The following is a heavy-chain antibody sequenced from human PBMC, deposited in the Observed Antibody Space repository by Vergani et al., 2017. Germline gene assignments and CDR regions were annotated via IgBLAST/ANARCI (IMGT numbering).Heavy chain of an antibody. J-gene: IGHJ4*02. Sequence: QVQLQESGPGLVKPSETLSLTCTVSGGSISSYYWSWIRQPPGKGLEWIGYIYYSGSTNYNPSLKSRVTISVDTSKNQFSLKLSSVTAADTAVYYCARESPGDYFDYWGQGTLVTVSS. D-gene: IGHD4-17*01. CDR3: ARESPGDYFDY. V-gene: IGHV4-59*01. CDR2: IYYSGST. CDR1: GGSISSYY.